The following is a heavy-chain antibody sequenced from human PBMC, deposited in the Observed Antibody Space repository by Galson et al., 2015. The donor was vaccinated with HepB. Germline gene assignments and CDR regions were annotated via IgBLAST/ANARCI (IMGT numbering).Heavy chain of an antibody. V-gene: IGHV3-15*01. CDR1: GFTFSNAW. CDR3: TTEWYSSGWYRNY. D-gene: IGHD6-19*01. Sequence: SLRLSCAASGFTFSNAWMSWVRQAPGKGLEWVGRIKSKTDGGTTDYAAPVKGRLTISRDDSKNTLYLQMNSLKTEDTAVYYCTTEWYSSGWYRNYWGQGTLVTVSS. J-gene: IGHJ4*02. CDR2: IKSKTDGGTT.